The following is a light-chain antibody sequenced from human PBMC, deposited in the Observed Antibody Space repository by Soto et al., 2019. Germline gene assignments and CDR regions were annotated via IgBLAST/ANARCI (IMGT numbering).Light chain of an antibody. Sequence: PGQRANISCRASVSVRTDLAWYQQKTGQAPRLLIYDASNRATGIPARFSGSVSETDFTLTISSLEPEAFAVSYCQQRSNWPHSITFGQGTRLEIK. V-gene: IGKV3-11*01. J-gene: IGKJ5*01. CDR2: DAS. CDR3: QQRSNWPHSIT. CDR1: VSVRTD.